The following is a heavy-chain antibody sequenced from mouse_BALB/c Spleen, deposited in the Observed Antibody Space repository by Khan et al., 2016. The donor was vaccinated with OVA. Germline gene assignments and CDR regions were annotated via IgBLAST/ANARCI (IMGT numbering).Heavy chain of an antibody. CDR2: IGPGSSNT. D-gene: IGHD1-1*01. Sequence: DLVKPGTSVKLYCKASGYTFTSYWINWIKQRPGQGLEWIGRIGPGSSNTYYNEMFKGKAALTVDTSSSTAYIQLSSLSSEDSAVYFCAREKYDGRSCYAMDYWGQGTSVTVSS. V-gene: IGHV1S41*01. CDR1: GYTFTSYW. J-gene: IGHJ4*01. CDR3: AREKYDGRSCYAMDY.